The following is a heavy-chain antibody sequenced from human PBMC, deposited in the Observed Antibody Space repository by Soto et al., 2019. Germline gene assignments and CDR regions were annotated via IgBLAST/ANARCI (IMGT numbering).Heavy chain of an antibody. CDR2: IYYSGST. V-gene: IGHV4-39*01. CDR3: ARLHGDYYYYGMDV. Sequence: QLQLQESGPGLVKPSETLSLTCTVSGGSISSSSYYWGWIRQPPGKGLEWIGSIYYSGSTYYNPSPKSRVTISVDTSKNQFSLKLSSVTAADTAVYYCARLHGDYYYYGMDVWGQGTTVTVSS. D-gene: IGHD4-17*01. CDR1: GGSISSSSYY. J-gene: IGHJ6*02.